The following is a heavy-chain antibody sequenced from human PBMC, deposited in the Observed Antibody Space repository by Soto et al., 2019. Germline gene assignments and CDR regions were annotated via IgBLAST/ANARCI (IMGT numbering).Heavy chain of an antibody. V-gene: IGHV4-34*01. Sequence: QVQLQQWGAGLLKPSETLSLTCTVNGGSLNGYYWSWIRQPPGKGLEWIGEVKDGGSTNYSPSLRCRVSISAYTSKNHFSLRLNSVTAADMAVYFCARGQVGIVATHWDQGALVTVSS. D-gene: IGHD5-12*01. CDR2: VKDGGST. CDR1: GGSLNGYY. J-gene: IGHJ4*02. CDR3: ARGQVGIVATH.